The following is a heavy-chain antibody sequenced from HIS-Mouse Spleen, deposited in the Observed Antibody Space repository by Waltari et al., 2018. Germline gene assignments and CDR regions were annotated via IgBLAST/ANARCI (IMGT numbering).Heavy chain of an antibody. CDR1: GGSISSSSYY. CDR2: IYYSGST. J-gene: IGHJ4*02. Sequence: QLQLQESGPGLVKPSETLSLTCTVSGGSISSSSYYWGWIRQPPGKGLEWIGSIYYSGSTYYHPSLKGRVTISVDTSKNQFSLKLSSVTAADTAVYYCARAHTYYFDYWGQGTLVTVSS. V-gene: IGHV4-39*07. CDR3: ARAHTYYFDY.